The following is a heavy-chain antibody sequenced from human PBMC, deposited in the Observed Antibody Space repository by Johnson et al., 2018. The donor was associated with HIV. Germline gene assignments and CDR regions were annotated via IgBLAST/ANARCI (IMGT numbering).Heavy chain of an antibody. CDR1: GFSFSAYA. J-gene: IGHJ3*02. CDR3: GRAKWNSYYGSGHDAFDI. V-gene: IGHV3-30*14. D-gene: IGHD3-10*01. CDR2: ISYDGSNK. Sequence: QVQLVESGGGVVQPGRSLRLSCAAAGFSFSAYAMHWVRQAPGKGLEWVAVISYDGSNKYYADSVKGRFSISRDNSKNTLFLQLNSLRAEDTAVYYCGRAKWNSYYGSGHDAFDIWGRGTIVTVSS.